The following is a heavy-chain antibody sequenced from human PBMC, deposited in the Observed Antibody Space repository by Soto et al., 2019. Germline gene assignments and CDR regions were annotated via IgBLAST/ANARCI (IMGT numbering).Heavy chain of an antibody. CDR3: ARLTTS. CDR2: TSNGGV. CDR1: GFTFSSSA. Sequence: QAGGSLRLSCAASGFTFSSSAMSWVRQAPGKGLEWVPTTSNGGVYYTDSVKGRFTISRDNSKNTLYLQMNSLRVDDTAIYYCARLTTSWGQGALVTVSS. V-gene: IGHV3-23*01. J-gene: IGHJ5*02.